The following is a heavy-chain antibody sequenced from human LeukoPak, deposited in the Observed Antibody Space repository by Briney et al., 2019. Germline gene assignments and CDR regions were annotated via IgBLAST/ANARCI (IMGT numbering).Heavy chain of an antibody. CDR3: ARDLMGIAYRGAFYY. V-gene: IGHV3-7*03. J-gene: IGHJ4*02. CDR1: GFIFSSYW. Sequence: PGGSLRLSCTTSGFIFSSYWMSWVRQAPGKGLEWVANIRPDGSEKQYVDSMKGRFTISRDNAQNSVYLHMNSLTAEDTAVYYCARDLMGIAYRGAFYYWGQGTLVTVSS. D-gene: IGHD6-13*01. CDR2: IRPDGSEK.